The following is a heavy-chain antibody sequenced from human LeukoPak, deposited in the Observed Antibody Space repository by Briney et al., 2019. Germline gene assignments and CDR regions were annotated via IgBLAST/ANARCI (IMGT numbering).Heavy chain of an antibody. D-gene: IGHD6-13*01. J-gene: IGHJ5*02. CDR2: IYYSGGT. CDR3: ARSIAAAGTPLDWFDP. CDR1: GGSISSYY. V-gene: IGHV4-59*01. Sequence: PSETLSLTCTVSGGSISSYYWSWIRQPPGKGLEWIGYIYYSGGTNYNPSLKSRVTISVDTSKNQFSLKLSSVTAADTAVYYCARSIAAAGTPLDWFDPWGQGTLVTVSS.